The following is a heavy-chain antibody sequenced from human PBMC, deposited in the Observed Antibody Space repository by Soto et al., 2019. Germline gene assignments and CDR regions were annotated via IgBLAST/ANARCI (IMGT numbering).Heavy chain of an antibody. J-gene: IGHJ1*01. Sequence: SETLSLTCTVSGGSISSYYWSWIRQPPGKGLEWIGYIYYSGSTNYNPSLKSRVTISVDTSKNQFSLKLSSVTAADTAVYYCAGGGYCSGGSCFTGSQYFQHWGQGTLVTVSS. CDR1: GGSISSYY. D-gene: IGHD2-15*01. CDR2: IYYSGST. CDR3: AGGGYCSGGSCFTGSQYFQH. V-gene: IGHV4-59*01.